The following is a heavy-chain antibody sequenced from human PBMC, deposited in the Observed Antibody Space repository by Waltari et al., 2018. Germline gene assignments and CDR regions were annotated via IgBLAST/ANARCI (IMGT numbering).Heavy chain of an antibody. CDR1: GYNFNGHY. Sequence: QVQLVQSGAEGKNPGASVKVSCQASGYNFNGHYIHWVRQAPGQGLEWLGWINSNTGGTKYAQKFQGRVTMTRAASITTVYMELSSLRSDDTAVYYCARDGSGSYWYYMDVWGKGTTVTISS. CDR3: ARDGSGSYWYYMDV. V-gene: IGHV1-2*02. J-gene: IGHJ6*03. CDR2: INSNTGGT. D-gene: IGHD3-10*01.